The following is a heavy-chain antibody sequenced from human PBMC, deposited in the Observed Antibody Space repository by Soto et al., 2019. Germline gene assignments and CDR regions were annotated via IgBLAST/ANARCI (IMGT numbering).Heavy chain of an antibody. CDR3: ARQGRTELLLGPYYYYYMDV. CDR1: GFTFSSYS. V-gene: IGHV3-21*01. CDR2: ISSSSSYI. Sequence: EVQLVESGGGLVKPGGSLRLSCAASGFTFSSYSMNWVRQAPGKGLEWVSSISSSSSYIYYADSVKGRFTISRDNAKNSLYLQMNSLRAEDTAVYYCARQGRTELLLGPYYYYYMDVWGKGTTVTVSS. J-gene: IGHJ6*03. D-gene: IGHD2-15*01.